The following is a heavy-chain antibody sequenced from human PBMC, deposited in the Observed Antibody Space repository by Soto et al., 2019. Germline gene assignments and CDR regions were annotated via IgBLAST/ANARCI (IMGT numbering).Heavy chain of an antibody. CDR3: VRGRYGSEIH. Sequence: GGSLRLSCAAFGVTVSSNYMTWVRLAPGKGLEWVSLVYSGGATHYAASVKGRFTISTHSSQNTLFLQMNSLRTEDTATYYCVRGRYGSEIHWGQGTKVTVSS. J-gene: IGHJ4*02. V-gene: IGHV3-53*04. CDR1: GVTVSSNY. D-gene: IGHD3-10*01. CDR2: VYSGGAT.